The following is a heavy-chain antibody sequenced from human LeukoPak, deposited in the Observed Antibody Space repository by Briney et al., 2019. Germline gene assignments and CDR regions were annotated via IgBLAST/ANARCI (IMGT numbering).Heavy chain of an antibody. CDR3: TRSAPSMVRGVIRPFDY. V-gene: IGHV3-73*01. CDR2: IRSKANSYAT. J-gene: IGHJ4*02. D-gene: IGHD3-10*01. CDR1: GFTFSGPA. Sequence: GGSLRLSCAASGFTFSGPAMHWVRQASGKGLEWVGRIRSKANSYATAYAASVKGRFTISRDDSKNTAYLQMNSLKTEDTAVYYCTRSAPSMVRGVIRPFDYWGQGTLVTVSS.